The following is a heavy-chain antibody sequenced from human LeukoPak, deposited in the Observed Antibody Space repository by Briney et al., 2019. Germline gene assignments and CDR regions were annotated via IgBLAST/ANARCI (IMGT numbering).Heavy chain of an antibody. CDR2: INTNTGNP. CDR3: ARDRKPIVVVPAAKYNWFDP. D-gene: IGHD2-2*01. J-gene: IGHJ5*02. CDR1: GGTFSNYA. Sequence: ASVKVSCKASGGTFSNYAISWVRQAPGQGLEWMGWINTNTGNPTYAQGFTGRFVFSLDTSVSTAYLQISSLKAEDTAVYYCARDRKPIVVVPAAKYNWFDPWGQGTLVTVSS. V-gene: IGHV7-4-1*02.